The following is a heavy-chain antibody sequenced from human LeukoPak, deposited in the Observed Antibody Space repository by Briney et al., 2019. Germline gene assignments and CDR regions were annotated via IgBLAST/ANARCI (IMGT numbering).Heavy chain of an antibody. D-gene: IGHD2-15*01. J-gene: IGHJ4*02. CDR3: ATEGILVVVAATSLDY. CDR1: GYTFTSYG. Sequence: ASVKVSCKASGYTFTSYGISWVRQAPGQGLEWMGWISAYNGNTNYAQKLQGRVTMTTDTSTSTAYMELSSLRSEDTAVYYCATEGILVVVAATSLDYRGQGTLVTVSS. CDR2: ISAYNGNT. V-gene: IGHV1-18*01.